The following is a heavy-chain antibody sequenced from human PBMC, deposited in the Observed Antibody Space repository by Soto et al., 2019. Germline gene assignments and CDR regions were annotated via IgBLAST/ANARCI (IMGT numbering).Heavy chain of an antibody. CDR2: ISGFNGQT. Sequence: ASVKVSCKASGNTFASHGFSWVRQAPGQGLEWMGWISGFNGQTNYALKFQGRVTLTTDTSTSTAYMELRSLRSDDTAVYFCARVDPRGVAVVRDYWGQGTLVP. J-gene: IGHJ4*02. CDR3: ARVDPRGVAVVRDY. CDR1: GNTFASHG. V-gene: IGHV1-18*01. D-gene: IGHD3-10*01.